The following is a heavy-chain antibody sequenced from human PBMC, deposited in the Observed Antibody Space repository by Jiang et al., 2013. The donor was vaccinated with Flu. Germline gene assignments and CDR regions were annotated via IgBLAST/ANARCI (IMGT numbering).Heavy chain of an antibody. J-gene: IGHJ4*02. CDR2: IYYSGST. CDR3: ARESDGLRRYFDY. V-gene: IGHV4-59*01. D-gene: IGHD2-21*01. Sequence: EWIGYIYYSGSTNYNPSLKSRVTISVDTSKNQFSLKLSSVTAADTAVYYCARESDGLRRYFDYWGQGTLVTVSS.